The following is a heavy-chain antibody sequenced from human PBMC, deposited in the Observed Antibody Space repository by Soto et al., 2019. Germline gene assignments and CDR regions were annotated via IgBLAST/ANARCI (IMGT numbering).Heavy chain of an antibody. CDR2: INHSGST. Sequence: QVQLQQWGAGLLKPSETLSLTCAVYGGSFSGYYGSWVRQPPGKGLEWTGEINHSGSTNYNPSLKSRVTTAVDMSKHQLYLTLSAVTAADTAGHCCARPHHYYGSVRYYDYWGQGTLVTVSS. CDR1: GGSFSGYY. CDR3: ARPHHYYGSVRYYDY. D-gene: IGHD3-10*01. J-gene: IGHJ4*02. V-gene: IGHV4-34*01.